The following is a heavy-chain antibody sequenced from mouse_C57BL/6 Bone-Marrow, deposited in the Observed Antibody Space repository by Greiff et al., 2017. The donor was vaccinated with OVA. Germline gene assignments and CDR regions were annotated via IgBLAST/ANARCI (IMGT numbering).Heavy chain of an antibody. Sequence: EVHLVESGGGLVKPGGSLKLSCAASGFTFSSYAMSWVRQTPEKRLEWVATISDGGSYTYYPDNVKGRFTISRDNAKNNLYLQMSHLKSEDTAMYYCARVSWFAYWGQGTLVTVSA. CDR2: ISDGGSYT. CDR1: GFTFSSYA. CDR3: ARVSWFAY. J-gene: IGHJ3*01. V-gene: IGHV5-4*01.